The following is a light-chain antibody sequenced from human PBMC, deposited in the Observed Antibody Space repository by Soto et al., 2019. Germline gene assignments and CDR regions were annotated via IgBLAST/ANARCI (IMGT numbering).Light chain of an antibody. V-gene: IGLV2-23*01. CDR2: EGS. J-gene: IGLJ1*01. CDR1: SSDVGSYNL. Sequence: LTQPASVSGSPGQSITISCTGTSSDVGSYNLVSWYQQHPGKAPKLMIYEGSKRPSGVSNRFSGSKSGNTASLTISGLQAEDEADYYCCSYAGSPTFYVFGSGTKVTVL. CDR3: CSYAGSPTFYV.